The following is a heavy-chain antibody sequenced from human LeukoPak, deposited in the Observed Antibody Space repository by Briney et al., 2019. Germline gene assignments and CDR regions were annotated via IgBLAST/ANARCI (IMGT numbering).Heavy chain of an antibody. D-gene: IGHD3-16*01. V-gene: IGHV3-7*03. CDR1: GFTFSAYW. Sequence: GGSLRLSCAASGFTFSAYWMHWVRQAPGKGLEWVASINHNGNVNYYVDSVKGRFTISRDNAKNSLYLQMSNLRAEDTAVYFCARGGGLDVWGQGATVTVSS. J-gene: IGHJ6*02. CDR3: ARGGGLDV. CDR2: INHNGNVN.